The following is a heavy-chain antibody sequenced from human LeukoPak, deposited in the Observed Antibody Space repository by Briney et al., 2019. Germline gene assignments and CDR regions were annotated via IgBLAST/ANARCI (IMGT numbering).Heavy chain of an antibody. CDR3: AGTVVVPAASEENWFDP. Sequence: GGSLRLSCAASGFAFSTFTMNWVRQAPGKGLELVSSISSTSSYIYYADSVKGRFTISRDNAKNTLYLQMNSLRAEDTAVYYCAGTVVVPAASEENWFDPWGQGTLVTVSS. V-gene: IGHV3-21*04. D-gene: IGHD2-2*01. CDR1: GFAFSTFT. J-gene: IGHJ5*02. CDR2: ISSTSSYI.